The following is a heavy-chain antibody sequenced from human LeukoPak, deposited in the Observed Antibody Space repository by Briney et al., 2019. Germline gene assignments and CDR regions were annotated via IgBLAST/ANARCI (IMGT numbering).Heavy chain of an antibody. CDR1: GYTFTSYD. Sequence: ASVKVSCKASGYTFTSYDINWVRQATGQGLEWMGWMNPNSGNTGYAQKFQGRVTMTRNTSVSTAYMELSSLRSEDTAVYYCAGGLGGGTYMDVWGKGTTVTVSS. D-gene: IGHD2-15*01. CDR2: MNPNSGNT. V-gene: IGHV1-8*01. J-gene: IGHJ6*03. CDR3: AGGLGGGTYMDV.